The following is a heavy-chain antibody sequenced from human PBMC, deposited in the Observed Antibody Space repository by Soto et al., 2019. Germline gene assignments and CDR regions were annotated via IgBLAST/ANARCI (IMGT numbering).Heavy chain of an antibody. V-gene: IGHV3-23*01. CDR1: GFTFSSYA. CDR3: INVGDIVVVPAAPGHY. Sequence: RGSLRLSCAASGFTFSSYAMSWVRQAPGKGLEWVSAISGSGGSTYYADSVKGRFTISRDNSKNTLYLQMNSLRAEDTAVYYCINVGDIVVVPAAPGHYWGQGTLVTVSS. J-gene: IGHJ4*02. D-gene: IGHD2-2*01. CDR2: ISGSGGST.